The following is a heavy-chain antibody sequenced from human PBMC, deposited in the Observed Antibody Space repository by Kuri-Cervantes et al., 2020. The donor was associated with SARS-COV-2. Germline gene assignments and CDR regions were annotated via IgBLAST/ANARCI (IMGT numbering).Heavy chain of an antibody. CDR3: ARRMVRGLYYYYGMDV. J-gene: IGHJ6*02. V-gene: IGHV1-69*13. Sequence: SVKVSCKASGGTFSSYAISWVRQAPGQGLEWMGGIIPIFGTANYAQKFQGRVTITADESTSTAYMELSSLRSEDTAVYYCARRMVRGLYYYYGMDVWGQGTTVTVSS. CDR2: IIPIFGTA. D-gene: IGHD3-10*01. CDR1: GGTFSSYA.